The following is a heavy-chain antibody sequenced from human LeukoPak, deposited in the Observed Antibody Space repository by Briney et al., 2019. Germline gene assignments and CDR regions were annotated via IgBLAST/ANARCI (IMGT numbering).Heavy chain of an antibody. J-gene: IGHJ4*02. CDR1: GFTFNHYG. CDR2: IWSDGTST. D-gene: IGHD4-11*01. Sequence: GRSLRLSCAATGFTFNHYGMHWVRQAPGKGLEWVAVIWSDGTSTYYTDSVKGRFTISRVDSEKTVYLQMKSLRPEDTGVYYCARDAQRGFDYSNSLQYWGQGTPVTVST. V-gene: IGHV3-33*01. CDR3: ARDAQRGFDYSNSLQY.